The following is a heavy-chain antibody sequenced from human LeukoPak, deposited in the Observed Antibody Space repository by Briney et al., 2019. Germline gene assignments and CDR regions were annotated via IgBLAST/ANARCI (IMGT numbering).Heavy chain of an antibody. J-gene: IGHJ4*02. Sequence: PGGSLRLSCAASGFTFSSYWMHWVRQAPGKGLVWVSRINSDGSSTSCAGSVKGRFTISRDNAKNTLYLQMNSLRAEDTAVYYCARWSIAARVDDYWGQGTLVTVSS. CDR3: ARWSIAARVDDY. CDR2: INSDGSST. CDR1: GFTFSSYW. D-gene: IGHD6-6*01. V-gene: IGHV3-74*01.